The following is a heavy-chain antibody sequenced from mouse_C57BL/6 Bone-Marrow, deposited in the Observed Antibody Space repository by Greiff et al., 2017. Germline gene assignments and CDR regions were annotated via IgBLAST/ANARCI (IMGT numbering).Heavy chain of an antibody. Sequence: QVQLQQPGPELVKPGASVKLSCKASGYAFSSSWMKWVKQRPGKGLEWIGRIYPADGYTNYNRKFKGKATLAADTSSSTAYMQLSSLTSEDSAVYFCARNTTVIRFDYWGQGTTLTVSS. J-gene: IGHJ2*01. CDR2: IYPADGYT. CDR1: GYAFSSSW. CDR3: ARNTTVIRFDY. V-gene: IGHV1-82*01. D-gene: IGHD1-1*01.